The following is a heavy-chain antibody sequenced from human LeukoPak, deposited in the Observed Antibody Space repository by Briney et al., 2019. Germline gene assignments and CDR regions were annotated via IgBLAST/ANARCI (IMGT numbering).Heavy chain of an antibody. V-gene: IGHV3-20*04. CDR3: ARARDYSGSGSYSDAFDI. Sequence: LGGPLRLSCAASGFTFDDYGMSWVRQVPGKGLEWVSGSSWNGGSTGYADSVKGRFSISRDNAKKSLYLQMNSLRAEDTALYYCARARDYSGSGSYSDAFDIWGQGTMLTVSS. CDR2: SSWNGGST. CDR1: GFTFDDYG. D-gene: IGHD3-10*01. J-gene: IGHJ3*02.